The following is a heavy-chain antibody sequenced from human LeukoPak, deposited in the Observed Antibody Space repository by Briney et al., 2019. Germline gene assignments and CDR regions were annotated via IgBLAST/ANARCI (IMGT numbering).Heavy chain of an antibody. Sequence: GGSLRLSCAASGFTYSSYEMNWVRQAPGKGLEWVSYISSSGRTIYYADSVKGRFTISRDNAKNSLYLQMNSLRAEDTAVYYCASTPPSYSSSFIPDYWGQGTLVTVSS. D-gene: IGHD6-13*01. V-gene: IGHV3-48*03. CDR1: GFTYSSYE. CDR2: ISSSGRTI. J-gene: IGHJ4*02. CDR3: ASTPPSYSSSFIPDY.